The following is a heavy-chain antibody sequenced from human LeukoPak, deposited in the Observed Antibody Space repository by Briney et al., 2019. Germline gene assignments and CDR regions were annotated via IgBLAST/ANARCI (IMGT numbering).Heavy chain of an antibody. J-gene: IGHJ3*02. D-gene: IGHD2-2*01. CDR2: ISAYNGNT. CDR1: GYTFTSYG. V-gene: IGHV1-18*01. Sequence: ASVKVSCKASGYTFTSYGISWVRQAPGQGLEWMGWISAYNGNTNYAQKLQGRVTMTTDTSTSTAYMELRSLRSDDTAVYYCARGEYCSSTSCSWDAFDTWGQGTMVTVSS. CDR3: ARGEYCSSTSCSWDAFDT.